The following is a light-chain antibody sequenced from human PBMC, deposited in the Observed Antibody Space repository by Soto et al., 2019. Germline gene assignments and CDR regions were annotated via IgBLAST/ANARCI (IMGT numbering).Light chain of an antibody. CDR1: QSLLHSNGYNY. J-gene: IGKJ5*01. Sequence: VMTQSPLSLPVTPGEPASISCRSSQSLLHSNGYNYLDWYLQKPGQSPQLLIYLGSNRASGVPDRFSGSGSGTDSTLKISRVEAEDVGVYYCMQALQTPITFGQGTRLEIK. V-gene: IGKV2-28*01. CDR3: MQALQTPIT. CDR2: LGS.